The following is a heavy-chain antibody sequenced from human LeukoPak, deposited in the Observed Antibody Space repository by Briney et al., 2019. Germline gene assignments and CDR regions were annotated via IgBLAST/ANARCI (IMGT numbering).Heavy chain of an antibody. V-gene: IGHV4-59*08. J-gene: IGHJ3*02. CDR3: ARHTPDSSSWYGSLMDAFDI. CDR1: GGSISSYY. Sequence: SETLSLTCTVSGGSISSYYWSWIRQPPGKGLEWIGYIYYSGSTNYNPSLKSRVTISVDTSKNQFSLKLSSVTAADTAVYYCARHTPDSSSWYGSLMDAFDIWGQGTMVTVSS. D-gene: IGHD6-13*01. CDR2: IYYSGST.